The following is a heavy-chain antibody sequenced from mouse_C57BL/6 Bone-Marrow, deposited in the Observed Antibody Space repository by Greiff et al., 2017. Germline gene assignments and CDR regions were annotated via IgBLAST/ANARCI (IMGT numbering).Heavy chain of an antibody. J-gene: IGHJ2*01. CDR3: ARRLRQLRQYYFDY. V-gene: IGHV1-64*01. Sequence: QVQLQQPGAELVKPGASVKLSCKASGYTFTSYWMHWVKQRPGQGLEWIGMIHPNSGSTNYNEKFKSKATLTVDQSSSTAYMQLSSLTSEDSAVYYCARRLRQLRQYYFDYWGQGTTLTVSS. CDR2: IHPNSGST. D-gene: IGHD3-2*02. CDR1: GYTFTSYW.